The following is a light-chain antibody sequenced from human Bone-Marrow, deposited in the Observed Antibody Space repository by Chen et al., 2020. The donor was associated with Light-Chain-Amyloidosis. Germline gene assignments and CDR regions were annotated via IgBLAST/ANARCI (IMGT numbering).Light chain of an antibody. CDR1: DLPTKY. CDR3: QLADSSGTDEVI. V-gene: IGLV3-25*02. CDR2: RDT. J-gene: IGLJ2*01. Sequence: SYELTQPPSVSGSPGQTARITCAGDDLPTKYAYWYQQKPGQAPVLRIHRDTARPSGITARISGSSTGTTAPLTISGDQAEEEAHYHCQLADSSGTDEVIVGGGTKLSV.